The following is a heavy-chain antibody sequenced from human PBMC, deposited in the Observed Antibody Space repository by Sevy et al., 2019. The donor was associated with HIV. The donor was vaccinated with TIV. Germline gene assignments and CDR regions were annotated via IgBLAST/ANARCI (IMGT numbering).Heavy chain of an antibody. V-gene: IGHV3-21*01. Sequence: GGSLRLSCAASGFSISTYAMNWVRQAPGKGLEWVSSITDSSNYIYHADSVKGRFTISRDNAKNSLYLQMNSLRAEDTAVYFCARDRRTLNYYGSSGYNYYFDYWGQGTLVTVSS. CDR2: ITDSSNYI. CDR3: ARDRRTLNYYGSSGYNYYFDY. CDR1: GFSISTYA. J-gene: IGHJ4*02. D-gene: IGHD3-22*01.